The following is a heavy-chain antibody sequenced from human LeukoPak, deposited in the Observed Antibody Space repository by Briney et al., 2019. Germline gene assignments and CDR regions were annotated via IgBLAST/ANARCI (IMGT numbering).Heavy chain of an antibody. V-gene: IGHV3-21*01. CDR3: ARDGSGYDDAFDI. Sequence: GGSLRLSCEVSGFTLSSYTMNWVRQAPGKGLEWVSSISSSSSYIYYADSLKGLFTISRDNARNSLYLQMNSLRAEDTAVYYCARDGSGYDDAFDIWGQGTMVTVSS. CDR2: ISSSSSYI. CDR1: GFTLSSYT. J-gene: IGHJ3*02. D-gene: IGHD3-10*01.